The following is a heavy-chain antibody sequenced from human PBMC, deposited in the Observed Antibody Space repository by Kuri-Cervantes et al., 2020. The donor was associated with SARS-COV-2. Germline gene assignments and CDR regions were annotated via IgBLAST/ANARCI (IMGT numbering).Heavy chain of an antibody. CDR2: IYYSGST. Sequence: SETLSLTCTVSGGSIGSHYWSWIRQPPGKGLEWIGYIYYSGSTNYNPSLKSRVTISVDTSKNQFSLKLSSVTAADTAVYYCARGVMAYYDFWSGYHPPSGGYFDLWGRGTLVTVSS. D-gene: IGHD3-3*01. CDR3: ARGVMAYYDFWSGYHPPSGGYFDL. CDR1: GGSIGSHY. V-gene: IGHV4-59*11. J-gene: IGHJ2*01.